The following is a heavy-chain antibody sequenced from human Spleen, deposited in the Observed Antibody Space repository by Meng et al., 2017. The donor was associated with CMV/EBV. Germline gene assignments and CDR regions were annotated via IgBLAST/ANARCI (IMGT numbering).Heavy chain of an antibody. J-gene: IGHJ3*02. CDR1: GYTFTSYD. D-gene: IGHD3-9*01. V-gene: IGHV1-8*01. Sequence: VKVSCKASGYTFTSYDINWVRQATGQGLEWMGWMNPNSGNTGYAQKFQGRVTMTRNTSISTAYMELSSLRSEDTAVYYCARERKYYDILTGPGSAFDIWGQGTMVTVSS. CDR3: ARERKYYDILTGPGSAFDI. CDR2: MNPNSGNT.